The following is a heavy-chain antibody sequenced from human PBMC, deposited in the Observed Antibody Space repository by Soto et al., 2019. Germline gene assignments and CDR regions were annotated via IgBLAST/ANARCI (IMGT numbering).Heavy chain of an antibody. D-gene: IGHD4-17*01. CDR3: ASTVTPSPDYYYGMDV. J-gene: IGHJ6*02. CDR2: IDPSDSYT. CDR1: GYSFTSYW. Sequence: PGESLKISCKGSGYSFTSYWISWVRQMPGKGLEWMGRIDPSDSYTNYSPSFQGHVTISADKSISTAYLQWSSLKASDTAMYYCASTVTPSPDYYYGMDVWGQGTTVTVSS. V-gene: IGHV5-10-1*01.